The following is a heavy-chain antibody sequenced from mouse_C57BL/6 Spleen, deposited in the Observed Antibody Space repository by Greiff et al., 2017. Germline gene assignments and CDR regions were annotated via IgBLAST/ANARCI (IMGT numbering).Heavy chain of an antibody. Sequence: ASGYTFTSYWMHWVKQRPGQGLEWIGNINPSNGGTNYNEKFKSKATLTVDKSSSTAYMQLSSLTSEDSAVYYCARSGTQNFDYWGQGTTLTVAS. J-gene: IGHJ2*01. CDR1: GYTFTSYW. D-gene: IGHD4-1*01. CDR2: INPSNGGT. V-gene: IGHV1-53*01. CDR3: ARSGTQNFDY.